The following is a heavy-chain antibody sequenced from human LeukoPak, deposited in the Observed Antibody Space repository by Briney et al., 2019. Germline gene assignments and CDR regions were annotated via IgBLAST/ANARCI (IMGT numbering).Heavy chain of an antibody. CDR3: ARVGAGSYYNIFDY. V-gene: IGHV4-59*01. CDR1: GGSISSYY. Sequence: SETLSLTCTVSGGSISSYYWSWIRQPPGKGLEWIGYIYNSGSTKYNPSLKSRVTISVDTSKNQFSLKLSSVTAADTAVYYCARVGAGSYYNIFDYWGQGTLVTVSS. D-gene: IGHD3-10*01. CDR2: IYNSGST. J-gene: IGHJ4*02.